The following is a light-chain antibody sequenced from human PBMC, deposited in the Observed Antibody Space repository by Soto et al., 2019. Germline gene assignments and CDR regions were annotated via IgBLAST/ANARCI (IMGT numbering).Light chain of an antibody. CDR1: QSVSSK. Sequence: IVMTQSPATLSVSPGERATLSCRARQSVSSKLAWYQQKPGQAPRLLIYGASTRATGIPARFSGSGSGTEFTLTISSLQSEDFAVYYCQQYNKWYTFGQGTKLEIK. J-gene: IGKJ2*01. V-gene: IGKV3-15*01. CDR2: GAS. CDR3: QQYNKWYT.